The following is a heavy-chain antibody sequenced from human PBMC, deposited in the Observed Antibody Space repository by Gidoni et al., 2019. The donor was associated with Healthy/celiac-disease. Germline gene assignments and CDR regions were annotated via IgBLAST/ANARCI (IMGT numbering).Heavy chain of an antibody. CDR2: FDPEDGET. CDR3: ATTSRWRVAGRENNPRGWWFDP. CDR1: GYTRTELY. J-gene: IGHJ5*02. Sequence: QVQLVQSGAEVKKPGASVKVSCKVSGYTRTELYMHWVRQAPGKGLEWMGGFDPEDGETIYAQKFQGRVTMTEDTSTDTAYMELSSLRSEDTAVYYCATTSRWRVAGRENNPRGWWFDPWGQGTLVTVSS. D-gene: IGHD6-19*01. V-gene: IGHV1-24*01.